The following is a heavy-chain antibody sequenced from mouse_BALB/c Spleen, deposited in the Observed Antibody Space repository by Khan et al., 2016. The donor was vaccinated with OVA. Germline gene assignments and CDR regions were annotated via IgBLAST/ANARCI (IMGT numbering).Heavy chain of an antibody. CDR3: ASQYGNYQYFDV. Sequence: EVELVESGGDLVKPGGSLKLSCAASGFTFSSYGMSWVRQTPDKRLEWVATISSGGSYTYYPDSVMGRFTISRDNAKNTLYLQMRSLRSADTAMYYCASQYGNYQYFDVWGAGTTVTVSS. V-gene: IGHV5-6*01. CDR1: GFTFSSYG. J-gene: IGHJ1*01. CDR2: ISSGGSYT. D-gene: IGHD2-10*02.